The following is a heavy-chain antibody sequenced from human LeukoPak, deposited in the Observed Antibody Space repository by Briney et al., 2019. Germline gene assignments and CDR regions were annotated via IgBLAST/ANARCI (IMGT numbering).Heavy chain of an antibody. V-gene: IGHV3-53*01. D-gene: IGHD1-26*01. CDR2: MYSDVNT. CDR3: ARGVLGLKPLDY. Sequence: GGSLRLSCAASGFTVSNNYMAWVRQAPGKGLEWVSFMYSDVNTYYAVTVKGRFTISTDNSENKLYLQMTSLRAEDTAVYYCARGVLGLKPLDYWGQGTLVTVSS. J-gene: IGHJ4*02. CDR1: GFTVSNNY.